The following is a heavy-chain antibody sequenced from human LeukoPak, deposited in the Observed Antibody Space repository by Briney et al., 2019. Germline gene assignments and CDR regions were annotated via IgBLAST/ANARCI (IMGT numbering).Heavy chain of an antibody. CDR1: GGSISSSSYY. CDR3: ARVPPIEYSRSFYFYYMDV. J-gene: IGHJ6*03. Sequence: SETLSLTCTVSGGSISSSSYYWGWIRQPPGKGLEWIGSIYYSGSTYYNPSLKSRVTISVDTSKNQFSLKLSSVTAADTAVYYCARVPPIEYSRSFYFYYMDVWGKGTTVTVSS. CDR2: IYYSGST. D-gene: IGHD6-6*01. V-gene: IGHV4-39*01.